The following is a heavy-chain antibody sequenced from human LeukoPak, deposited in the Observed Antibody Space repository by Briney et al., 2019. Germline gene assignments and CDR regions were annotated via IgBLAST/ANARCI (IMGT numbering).Heavy chain of an antibody. Sequence: SETLSLTCTVSGGSISSSTYYWGWIRQPPGKGLEWIGCNDYSGSTNYNPSLKSRVTISVDTSKNQFSLKLSSVTAADTAVYYCARHILVPAAAIPEVLFDYWGQGTLVTVSS. CDR3: ARHILVPAAAIPEVLFDY. CDR1: GGSISSSTYY. V-gene: IGHV4-61*05. D-gene: IGHD2-2*01. CDR2: NDYSGST. J-gene: IGHJ4*02.